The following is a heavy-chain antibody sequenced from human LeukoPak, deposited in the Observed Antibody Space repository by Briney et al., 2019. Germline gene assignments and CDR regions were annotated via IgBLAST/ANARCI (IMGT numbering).Heavy chain of an antibody. CDR3: AKGTRSVAATPVY. CDR1: GFTFSTYA. CDR2: ISGSGGTT. V-gene: IGHV3-23*01. Sequence: GVSLRLSCAASGFTFSTYAMNWVRQAPGKGLEWVSAISGSGGTTYYADSVEGRFTISRDNSKNTLYLQMDSLRAGDTAVYYCAKGTRSVAATPVYWGQGTLVTVSS. D-gene: IGHD2-15*01. J-gene: IGHJ4*02.